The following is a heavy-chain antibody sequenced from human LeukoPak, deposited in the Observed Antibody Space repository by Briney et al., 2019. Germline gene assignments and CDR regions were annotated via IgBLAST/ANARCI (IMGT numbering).Heavy chain of an antibody. V-gene: IGHV3-30*04. Sequence: PGGSLRLSCAASAFTFSSYAMGCVRQAPGEGLEWVALISYDGSNKYYADSVKGRFTISRDNSKNTLYLQMNSLTAEDTAVYFCARDETKRGYSYGTSPFDYWGQGTLVTVSS. CDR1: AFTFSSYA. J-gene: IGHJ4*02. CDR3: ARDETKRGYSYGTSPFDY. CDR2: ISYDGSNK. D-gene: IGHD5-18*01.